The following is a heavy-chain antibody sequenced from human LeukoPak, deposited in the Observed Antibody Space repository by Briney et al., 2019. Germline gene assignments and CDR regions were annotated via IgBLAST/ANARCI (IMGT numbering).Heavy chain of an antibody. D-gene: IGHD4-17*01. Sequence: SETLSLTCTVSGVSISSDSYYWGWIRQPPGEGLEWIGSMSYSGSTYYNPSLKSRVTISVDTSKNEISLKLSSVTAADTAVYYCARRLGGVTIGPDYWGQGTLVTVSS. CDR3: ARRLGGVTIGPDY. J-gene: IGHJ4*02. CDR2: MSYSGST. CDR1: GVSISSDSYY. V-gene: IGHV4-39*01.